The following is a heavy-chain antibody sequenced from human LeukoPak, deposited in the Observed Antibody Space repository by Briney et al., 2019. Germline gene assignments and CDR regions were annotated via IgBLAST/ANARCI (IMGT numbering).Heavy chain of an antibody. D-gene: IGHD3-22*01. CDR2: ISESGGAT. CDR3: AKCGYDSSEGWFDP. CDR1: GFTFSSYA. J-gene: IGHJ5*02. Sequence: GGSLRLSCAASGFTFSSYAITWVRQAPGKGLEWVSTISESGGATYYAGSVKGHFTISRDNSKNTLYLQMSSPRAEDTAIYYCAKCGYDSSEGWFDPWGQGTLVTVSS. V-gene: IGHV3-23*01.